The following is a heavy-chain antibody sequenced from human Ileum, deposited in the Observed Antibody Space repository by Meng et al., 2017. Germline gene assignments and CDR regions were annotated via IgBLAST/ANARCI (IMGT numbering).Heavy chain of an antibody. D-gene: IGHD1-1*01. J-gene: IGHJ1*01. CDR1: GFTFTDPW. V-gene: IGHV3-74*01. Sequence: QLVESGGGLAPPGGSLRLSWAASGFTFTDPWMHWVRQGPGKGLVWVSRINPDGSDPTYADSVKGRFTISRDNAKNTVYLQMNSLRAEDTALYYCTNDRLNHWGQGALVTVSS. CDR3: TNDRLNH. CDR2: INPDGSDP.